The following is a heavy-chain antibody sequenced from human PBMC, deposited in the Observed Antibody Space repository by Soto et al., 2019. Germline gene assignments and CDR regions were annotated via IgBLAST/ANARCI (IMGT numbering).Heavy chain of an antibody. CDR2: IYSCGST. V-gene: IGHV3-66*01. J-gene: IGHJ1*01. D-gene: IGHD1-20*01. CDR1: GFTVSSNY. CDR3: ARDSPSGLTGTEYFQD. Sequence: GESLRLSCAASGFTVSSNYISWVRQAPGKGLQWVSVIYSCGSTYYADSVKGRFTISRDNSKNTLYLQMNSLKAEDAAVYYCARDSPSGLTGTEYFQDLWEGGLVTVSS.